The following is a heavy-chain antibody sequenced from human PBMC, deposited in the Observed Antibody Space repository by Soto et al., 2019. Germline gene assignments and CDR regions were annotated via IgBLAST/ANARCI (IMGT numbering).Heavy chain of an antibody. CDR1: GYTFTSYA. CDR2: INAGNGNT. CDR3: ARPSSGWYAAGAFDI. V-gene: IGHV1-3*01. D-gene: IGHD6-19*01. Sequence: ASVKVSCKASGYTFTSYAMHWVRQAPGQRLEWMGWINAGNGNTKYSQKFQGRVTITRDISASTAYMELSSLRSEDTAVYYCARPSSGWYAAGAFDIWGQGTMVTVSS. J-gene: IGHJ3*02.